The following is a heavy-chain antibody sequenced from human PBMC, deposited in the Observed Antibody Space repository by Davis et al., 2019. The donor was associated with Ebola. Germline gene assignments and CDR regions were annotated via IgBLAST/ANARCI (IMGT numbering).Heavy chain of an antibody. CDR1: GGSINNYD. J-gene: IGHJ4*02. Sequence: PSETLSLTFTVSGGSINNYDWHWIRQSPGKALERIAYITYSGRTRYNFHLMSRITISLDTSKNQFFLKLSSVTAADKAIYYCARSKRCSGYSCQLETFDYWGQGTLVTVSS. CDR3: ARSKRCSGYSCQLETFDY. D-gene: IGHD2-15*01. CDR2: ITYSGRT. V-gene: IGHV4-59*01.